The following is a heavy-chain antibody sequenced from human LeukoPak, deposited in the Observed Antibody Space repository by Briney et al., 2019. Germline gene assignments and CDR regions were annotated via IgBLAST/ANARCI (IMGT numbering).Heavy chain of an antibody. CDR1: GGSFSGYY. D-gene: IGHD3-3*01. J-gene: IGHJ6*03. V-gene: IGHV4-34*01. Sequence: SETLSLTCAVYGGSFSGYYWSWIRQPPGKGLEWIGEINHSGSTNYNPSLKSRVTISVDTSKNQFSLKLSSVTAADTAVYYCARAARFLEWLPTSYYYMDVWGKGTTVTVSS. CDR2: INHSGST. CDR3: ARAARFLEWLPTSYYYMDV.